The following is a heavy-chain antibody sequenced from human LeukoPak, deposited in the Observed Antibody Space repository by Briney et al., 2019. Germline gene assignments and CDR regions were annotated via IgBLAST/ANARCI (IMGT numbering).Heavy chain of an antibody. V-gene: IGHV1-18*01. CDR1: GYTFTSYG. J-gene: IGHJ4*02. Sequence: GASVKVSCKASGYTFTSYGITWVRQAPGQGLEWMGWISAYNGNTNYAQKLQGRVTMTTDTSTSTAYMELRRPRSDDTAVYYCARVETYIGGTYYLDYWGQGTLVTVSS. CDR2: ISAYNGNT. D-gene: IGHD1-26*01. CDR3: ARVETYIGGTYYLDY.